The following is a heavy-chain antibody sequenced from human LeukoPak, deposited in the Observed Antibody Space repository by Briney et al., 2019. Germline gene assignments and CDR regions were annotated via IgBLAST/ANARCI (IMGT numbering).Heavy chain of an antibody. CDR3: AKVSRVRITIFGGSFDY. V-gene: IGHV3-9*01. CDR2: ISWNSGSI. Sequence: GGSLRLSCATSGFTFDDYAMHWVRQAPGKGLEWVSGISWNSGSIGYADSVKGRFTISRDNAKNSLYLQMNSLRAEDTALYYCAKVSRVRITIFGGSFDYWGQGTLVTVSS. CDR1: GFTFDDYA. J-gene: IGHJ4*02. D-gene: IGHD3-3*01.